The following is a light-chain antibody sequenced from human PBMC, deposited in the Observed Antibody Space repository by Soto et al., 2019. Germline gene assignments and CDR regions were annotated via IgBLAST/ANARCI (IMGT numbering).Light chain of an antibody. CDR1: QSVSSSY. CDR2: GAS. Sequence: EIVLTQSPGTLSLSPGERATLSCRASQSVSSSYLDWYQQKPGQAPRLLIYGASSRATGIPDRFIGSESGTDFTLTISRLEPEDFAVYYWQQYGSSPWTGGQGTKVEIK. CDR3: QQYGSSPWT. J-gene: IGKJ1*01. V-gene: IGKV3-20*01.